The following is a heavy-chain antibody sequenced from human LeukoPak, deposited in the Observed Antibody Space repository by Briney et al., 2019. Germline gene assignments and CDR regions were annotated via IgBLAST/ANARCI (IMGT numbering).Heavy chain of an antibody. Sequence: GGSLRLSCAASGFSLSNYGMHWVRQAPGKGLEWVAAILHDGNTKHYADSVKGRFTISRDISKNTFYMQMNSLTAEDTAVYYCARDHRPEIQYYYMDVWGKGTTVAVSS. J-gene: IGHJ6*03. D-gene: IGHD1-14*01. CDR2: ILHDGNTK. V-gene: IGHV3-33*01. CDR3: ARDHRPEIQYYYMDV. CDR1: GFSLSNYG.